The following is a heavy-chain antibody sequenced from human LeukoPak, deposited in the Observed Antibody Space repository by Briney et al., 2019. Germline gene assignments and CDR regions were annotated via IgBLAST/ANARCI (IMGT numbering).Heavy chain of an antibody. J-gene: IGHJ3*02. D-gene: IGHD2-15*01. CDR3: ARRGSGGRSFDI. CDR2: INHSGST. Sequence: SETLSLTCAVYGGSFSGYYWSWIRQPPGKGLEWIGEINHSGSTNHNPSLKSRVTISVDTSKNQFSLNLSSVTAADTAVYYCARRGSGGRSFDIWGQGTMVTVSS. CDR1: GGSFSGYY. V-gene: IGHV4-34*01.